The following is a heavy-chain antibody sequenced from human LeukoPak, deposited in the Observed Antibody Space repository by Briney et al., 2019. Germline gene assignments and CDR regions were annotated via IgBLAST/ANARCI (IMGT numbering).Heavy chain of an antibody. Sequence: GASVKVSCKASVYTLTDYYIHLVRQAPGQALEFMGWLNPNSGDKQYAQNFQDRVPMTRDTSTTTAYMALIRLKSEDTAVYYCARSERRLDISHYYYPMDVWGQGTTVTVSS. V-gene: IGHV1-2*02. J-gene: IGHJ6*02. D-gene: IGHD1-1*01. CDR3: ARSERRLDISHYYYPMDV. CDR2: LNPNSGDK. CDR1: VYTLTDYY.